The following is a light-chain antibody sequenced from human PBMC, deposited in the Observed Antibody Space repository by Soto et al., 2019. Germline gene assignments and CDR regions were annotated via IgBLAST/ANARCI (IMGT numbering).Light chain of an antibody. CDR1: QSVLYSSNNKNF. J-gene: IGKJ2*01. Sequence: DIVMTQSPDSLAVSLGERATINCKSSQSVLYSSNNKNFLAGYQQKPGQPPKLLIYWASTRESGVPDRFSGSGSGTDFTLTISSLQAEDVAVYYCQQYYNTPYTFGQGTNLEIK. CDR2: WAS. CDR3: QQYYNTPYT. V-gene: IGKV4-1*01.